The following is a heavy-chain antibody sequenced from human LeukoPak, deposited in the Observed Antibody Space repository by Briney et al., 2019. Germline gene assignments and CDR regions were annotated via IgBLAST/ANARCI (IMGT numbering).Heavy chain of an antibody. D-gene: IGHD2-21*02. CDR2: INPNSGGT. Sequence: ASVKVSCKASGYTFTGYYMHWVRQPPGQGLELMGWINPNSGGTNYAQKFRGRVTMTRDTSISTAYMELSRLRSDDTAVYYCARGRSAVVVTVIPPRGFDYWGQGTLVTVSS. J-gene: IGHJ4*02. CDR3: ARGRSAVVVTVIPPRGFDY. V-gene: IGHV1-2*02. CDR1: GYTFTGYY.